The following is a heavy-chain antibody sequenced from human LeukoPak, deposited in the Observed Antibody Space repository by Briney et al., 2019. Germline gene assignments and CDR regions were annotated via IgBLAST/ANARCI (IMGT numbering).Heavy chain of an antibody. Sequence: PPGGSLRLSCAASGFTFSTFAMIWVRLPPGKGLEWVSSIFPSGGEIHYADSVRGRFTISRDNSKSILSLQMNSLRAEDTAIYYCATYRQVLLPFESWGQGTLVTVSS. CDR1: GFTFSTFA. CDR3: ATYRQVLLPFES. J-gene: IGHJ4*02. D-gene: IGHD5-18*01. CDR2: IFPSGGEI. V-gene: IGHV3-23*01.